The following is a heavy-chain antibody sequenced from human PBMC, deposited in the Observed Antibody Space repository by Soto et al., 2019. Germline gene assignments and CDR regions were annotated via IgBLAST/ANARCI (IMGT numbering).Heavy chain of an antibody. CDR2: ISAYNGNT. J-gene: IGHJ6*01. V-gene: IGHV1-18*01. Sequence: QVQLVQSGAEVKKPGASVKVSCKASGYTFTSYGISWVRKAPGQGLEWMGWISAYNGNTNYAQKITGRVTITTDTSKSKAYTTLRSLRSDDPAVPHCAKDPESSSSWYRTFSYYYGMEVWGQGTKVTVS. CDR1: GYTFTSYG. D-gene: IGHD6-13*01. CDR3: AKDPESSSSWYRTFSYYYGMEV.